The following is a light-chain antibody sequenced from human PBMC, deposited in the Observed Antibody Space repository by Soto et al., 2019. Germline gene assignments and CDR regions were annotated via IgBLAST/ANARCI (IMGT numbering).Light chain of an antibody. Sequence: QSVLTQPPSVSAAPGQKVTISCSGSSSNIGNNYVSWYQQLPKTAPKLLIYDNSERPSGIPDRFSGSKSDSSATLGITGLQAGDEADYYCGTWDSSLSAVVFGGGTKLTVL. CDR2: DNS. J-gene: IGLJ2*01. CDR1: SSNIGNNY. V-gene: IGLV1-51*01. CDR3: GTWDSSLSAVV.